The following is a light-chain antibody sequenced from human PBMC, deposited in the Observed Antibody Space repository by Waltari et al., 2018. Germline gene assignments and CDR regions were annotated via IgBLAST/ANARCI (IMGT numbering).Light chain of an antibody. J-gene: IGKJ3*01. CDR1: QDISNY. V-gene: IGKV1-33*01. Sequence: DIQMTKSPSSLSASAGDRVTITCQASQDISNYLNWYQQKPGKAPKLLIYDASNLETGVPSRISGSGSGTDFSFTISSLQPEDIATYYCQQYDNLPFTFGPGTKVDIK. CDR3: QQYDNLPFT. CDR2: DAS.